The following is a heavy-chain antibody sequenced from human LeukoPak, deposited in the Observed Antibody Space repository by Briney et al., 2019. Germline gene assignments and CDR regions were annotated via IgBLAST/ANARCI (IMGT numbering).Heavy chain of an antibody. CDR2: IYYSGST. V-gene: IGHV4-31*03. Sequence: SETLSLTCTVSGGSISSGGYYRSWIRQHPGKGLEWIGNIYYSGSTDYNPSLKSRVTISLDTSKKQFSLRLSSVTAADTAVYYCARTHREQWLVHYWGQGTLVTVSS. J-gene: IGHJ4*02. CDR1: GGSISSGGYY. D-gene: IGHD6-19*01. CDR3: ARTHREQWLVHY.